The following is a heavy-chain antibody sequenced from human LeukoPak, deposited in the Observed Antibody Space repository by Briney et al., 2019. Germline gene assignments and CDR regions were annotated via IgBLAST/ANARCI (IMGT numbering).Heavy chain of an antibody. V-gene: IGHV1-18*01. Sequence: ASVKVSCKASGYTFTSYGISWVRQAPGQGLEWMGWISAYNGNTNYAQKLQGRVTMTTDTSTSTAYMEPRSLRSGDTAVYYCARESLGDYYYGMDVWGQGTTVTVSS. CDR1: GYTFTSYG. CDR2: ISAYNGNT. D-gene: IGHD3-3*01. CDR3: ARESLGDYYYGMDV. J-gene: IGHJ6*02.